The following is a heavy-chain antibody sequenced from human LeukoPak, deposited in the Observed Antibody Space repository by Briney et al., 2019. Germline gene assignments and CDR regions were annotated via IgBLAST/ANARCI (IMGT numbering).Heavy chain of an antibody. CDR1: GGSISSYY. CDR2: IYYNGST. CDR3: ARDRGYYGSSGYYLTHPGNFDY. J-gene: IGHJ4*02. Sequence: SETLSLTCTVSGGSISSYYWSWIRQSPGKGLEWIGYIYYNGSTNYNPSLKSRATISVDTSKNQFSLKLSSVTAADTAVYYCARDRGYYGSSGYYLTHPGNFDYWGQGTLVTVSS. V-gene: IGHV4-59*01. D-gene: IGHD3-22*01.